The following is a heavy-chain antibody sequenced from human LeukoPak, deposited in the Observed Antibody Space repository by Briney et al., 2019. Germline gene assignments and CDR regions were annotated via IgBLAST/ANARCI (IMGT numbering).Heavy chain of an antibody. CDR3: ARGVPTKYYFDY. Sequence: PSETLSLTCAVYGGSFSGYYWSWIRQPPGKGLEWIGEINHSGSTNYNPSLKSRVTISVDTSKNQFSLKLSSVTAADTAVYYCARGVPTKYYFDYWGQGTLVTVSS. CDR1: GGSFSGYY. J-gene: IGHJ4*02. CDR2: INHSGST. V-gene: IGHV4-34*01.